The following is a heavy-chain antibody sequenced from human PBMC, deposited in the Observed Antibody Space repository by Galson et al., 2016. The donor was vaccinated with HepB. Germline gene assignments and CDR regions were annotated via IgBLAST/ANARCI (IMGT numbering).Heavy chain of an antibody. CDR1: GFTFSDYY. Sequence: SLRLSCAASGFTFSDYYMNWIRQAPGKGLEWVSYIDGASSKTNYADSVKGRFTISRDNAKKSLYLQMNSLRVDDTGVYYCARPLVPAAITRSYGMDVWGHGTTVTVSS. CDR2: IDGASSKT. J-gene: IGHJ6*02. CDR3: ARPLVPAAITRSYGMDV. D-gene: IGHD2-2*02. V-gene: IGHV3-11*06.